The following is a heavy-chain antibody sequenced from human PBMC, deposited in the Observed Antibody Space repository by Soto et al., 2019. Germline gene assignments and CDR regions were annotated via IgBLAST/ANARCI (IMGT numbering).Heavy chain of an antibody. Sequence: GASVKVSCKASGYTFISYGISWVRQAPGQGLEWMGWISGNKGNTNYAQKFQGRVTMTTDTSTSTAYMELRTLRSDDTAMYYCARDPVIVVAANWFDPLGHGTPFTVSS. CDR2: ISGNKGNT. CDR3: ARDPVIVVAANWFDP. V-gene: IGHV1-18*01. D-gene: IGHD2-15*01. CDR1: GYTFISYG. J-gene: IGHJ5*02.